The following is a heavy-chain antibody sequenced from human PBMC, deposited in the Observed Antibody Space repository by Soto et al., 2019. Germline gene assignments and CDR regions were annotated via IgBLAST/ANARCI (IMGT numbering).Heavy chain of an antibody. CDR3: AAGGGLPRYY. Sequence: QLQLQESGSGLVKPSQTLSLTCAVSGGSISSGGYSWSWIRQPPGKGLEWIGYIYHSGSTYYNPSLKNRVTSSVDRSKTQFSLKLSSVTAADTAVYYCAAGGGLPRYYWGQGTLVTVSS. CDR2: IYHSGST. V-gene: IGHV4-30-2*01. D-gene: IGHD5-12*01. CDR1: GGSISSGGYS. J-gene: IGHJ4*02.